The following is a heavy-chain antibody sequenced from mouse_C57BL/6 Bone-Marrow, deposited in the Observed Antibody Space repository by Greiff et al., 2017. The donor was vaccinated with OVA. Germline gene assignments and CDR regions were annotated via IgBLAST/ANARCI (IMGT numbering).Heavy chain of an antibody. CDR1: GYTFTSYG. CDR3: ASPYGKRYFDV. Sequence: VQRVESGAELARPGASVKLSCKASGYTFTSYGISWVKQRTGQGLEWIGEIYPRSGNTYYNEKFKGKATLTADKSSSTAYMELRSLTSEDSAVYFCASPYGKRYFDVWGTGTTVTVSS. J-gene: IGHJ1*03. V-gene: IGHV1-81*01. CDR2: IYPRSGNT. D-gene: IGHD2-1*01.